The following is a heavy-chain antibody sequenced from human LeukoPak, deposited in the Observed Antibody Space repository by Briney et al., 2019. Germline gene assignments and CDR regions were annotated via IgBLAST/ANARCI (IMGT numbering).Heavy chain of an antibody. CDR1: GFTFSSYT. CDR2: ISGSGSNT. D-gene: IGHD4-17*01. J-gene: IGHJ5*02. Sequence: GGSLRLSCAASGFTFSSYTMNWFRQAPGKGLEWVSAISGSGSNTYYAGSVKGRFTISRDNSKNTLYLQLNSLRGEDAAVYYCAKERQTGDYFTSDRWGQGTLVAVSS. CDR3: AKERQTGDYFTSDR. V-gene: IGHV3-23*01.